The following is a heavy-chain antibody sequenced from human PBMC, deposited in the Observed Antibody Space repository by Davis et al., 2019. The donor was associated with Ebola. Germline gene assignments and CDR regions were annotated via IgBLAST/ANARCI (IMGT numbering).Heavy chain of an antibody. Sequence: GESLKISCAVSGFTFSDHYMDWVRQAPGKGLEWLANMLHDGSEKYSAGPVKGRFTISRDNARNSFYLQMNSLRAEDTAVYYCARDPTRTYYDFWSGSSDYYYGMDVWGQGTTVTVSS. J-gene: IGHJ6*02. D-gene: IGHD3-3*01. CDR3: ARDPTRTYYDFWSGSSDYYYGMDV. CDR1: GFTFSDHY. V-gene: IGHV3-7*01. CDR2: MLHDGSEK.